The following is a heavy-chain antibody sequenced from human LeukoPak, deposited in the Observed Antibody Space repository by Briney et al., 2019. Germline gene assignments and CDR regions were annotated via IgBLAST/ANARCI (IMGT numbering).Heavy chain of an antibody. CDR2: INIDGSNT. V-gene: IGHV3-74*01. CDR3: ARSLGGAYDY. D-gene: IGHD1-26*01. J-gene: IGHJ4*02. CDR1: GFPFSSDW. Sequence: GSLRLSCAASGFPFSSDWMHWVRHAPGKGLGWVSRINIDGSNTNYADSVKGRFTISRDNAKNTLYLQMDSLRAEDTAVYYCARSLGGAYDYWGQGTLVTVSS.